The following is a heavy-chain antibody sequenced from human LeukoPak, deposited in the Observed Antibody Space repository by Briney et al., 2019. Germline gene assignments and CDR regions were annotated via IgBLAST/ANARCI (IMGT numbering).Heavy chain of an antibody. CDR3: ARDGGRTSGDYYYYMDV. D-gene: IGHD2-2*01. V-gene: IGHV1-46*01. CDR2: INPSGGST. J-gene: IGHJ6*03. CDR1: GGTFTSYY. Sequence: ASVKLSWKASGGTFTSYYMHWVRQAPGQGLEWLGIINPSGGSTSYAQKFQGRVTMTRDTSTSTVYMELSSLRSEDTAVYYCARDGGRTSGDYYYYMDVWGKGTTVTVSS.